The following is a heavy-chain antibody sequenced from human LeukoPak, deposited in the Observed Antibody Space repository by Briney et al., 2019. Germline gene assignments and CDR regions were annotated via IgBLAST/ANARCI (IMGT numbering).Heavy chain of an antibody. D-gene: IGHD3-10*01. CDR1: GGSISSYY. CDR3: ARDGTYYYAFDI. CDR2: MNHSGSA. V-gene: IGHV4-34*01. J-gene: IGHJ3*02. Sequence: SETLSLTCAVSGGSISSYYWTWIRQPPGKGLEWIGEMNHSGSANYNPSLKSRVTISVDTSKNQFSLKLSSVTAADTAVYYCARDGTYYYAFDIWGQGTMVTVSS.